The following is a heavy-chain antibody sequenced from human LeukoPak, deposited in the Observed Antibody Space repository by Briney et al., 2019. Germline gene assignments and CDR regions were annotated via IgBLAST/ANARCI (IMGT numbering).Heavy chain of an antibody. V-gene: IGHV1-69*13. CDR1: GGTFSNYA. CDR2: IIPIFGTA. J-gene: IGHJ4*02. D-gene: IGHD3-22*01. Sequence: SVKVSCKASGGTFSNYAISWVRQAPGQGLEWMGGIIPIFGTANYAQKFQGRVTITADESTSTAYMELSSLRSGDTAVYYCASARRYYDTSGYYLYFDYWGQGTLVTVSS. CDR3: ASARRYYDTSGYYLYFDY.